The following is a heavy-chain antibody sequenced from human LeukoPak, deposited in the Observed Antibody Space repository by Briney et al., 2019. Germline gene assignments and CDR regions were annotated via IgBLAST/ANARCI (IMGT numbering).Heavy chain of an antibody. CDR1: GFTFSKYW. D-gene: IGHD5-12*01. V-gene: IGHV3-11*05. Sequence: GGSLRLSCAASGFTFSKYWMTWIRQAPGKGLEWVSYISSSSSYTNYADSVKGRFTISRDNAKNSLYLQMNSLRAEDTAVYYCARGGYGGYDWVDYWGQGTLVTVSS. CDR3: ARGGYGGYDWVDY. CDR2: ISSSSSYT. J-gene: IGHJ4*02.